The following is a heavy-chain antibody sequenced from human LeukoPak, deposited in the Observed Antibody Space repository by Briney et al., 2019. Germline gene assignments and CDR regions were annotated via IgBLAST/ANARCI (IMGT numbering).Heavy chain of an antibody. J-gene: IGHJ4*02. CDR1: GFTFSSYW. CDR2: IKQDGSEK. Sequence: GGSLRLSCAASGFTFSSYWMSWVRQAPGKGLEWVANIKQDGSEKYYVDSVKGRFTISRDNAKNSLYLQMNSLRAEDTAVYYCARTSSIAARLPYYFDYWDQGTLVTVSS. CDR3: ARTSSIAARLPYYFDY. D-gene: IGHD6-6*01. V-gene: IGHV3-7*01.